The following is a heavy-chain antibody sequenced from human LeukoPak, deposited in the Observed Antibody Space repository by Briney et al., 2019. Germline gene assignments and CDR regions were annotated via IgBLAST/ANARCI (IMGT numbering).Heavy chain of an antibody. CDR3: ARTLWGGALDI. CDR1: GDSVSSNNAG. D-gene: IGHD3-16*01. CDR2: TYYRSKWLN. V-gene: IGHV6-1*01. Sequence: KHSQTLSLTCAISGDSVSSNNAGWNWIRQSPSRGLEWLGKTYYRSKWLNDSAVSVKSRITINPDTSKNQISLQLNSVTPEDTAVYYCARTLWGGALDIWGQGTTVAVSS. J-gene: IGHJ3*02.